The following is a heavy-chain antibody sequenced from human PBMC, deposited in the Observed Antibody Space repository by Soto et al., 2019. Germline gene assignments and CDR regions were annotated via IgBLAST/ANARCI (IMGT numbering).Heavy chain of an antibody. V-gene: IGHV3-64*01. CDR1: GFTFSSYD. CDR3: XXXXXGXXDY. D-gene: IGHD3-10*01. J-gene: IGHJ4*02. CDR2: ISSNGGTT. Sequence: EVQLAESGGGMVQPGGSLRLSCVASGFTFSSYDMHWVRQAPGKGLEYVSSISSNGGTTYYGNSVKGRFTISRDNSKXTXXXXXXXXXXXXXXXXXXXXXXXGXXDYWGQGTLVIV.